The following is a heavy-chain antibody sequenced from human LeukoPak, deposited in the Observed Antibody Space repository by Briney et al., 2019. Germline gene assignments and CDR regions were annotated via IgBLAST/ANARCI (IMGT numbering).Heavy chain of an antibody. J-gene: IGHJ4*02. V-gene: IGHV6-1*01. D-gene: IGHD6-13*01. CDR2: TYYRSKWYN. CDR1: GDSVSSNSAA. Sequence: SQTLSLTCAISGDSVSSNSAAWNWIRQSPSRGLEWLGRTYYRSKWYNDYAVSVKSRITINPDTSKIQFSLKLSSVTAADTAVYYCARVGGSEIAAAGTYYYWGQGTLVTVSS. CDR3: ARVGGSEIAAAGTYYY.